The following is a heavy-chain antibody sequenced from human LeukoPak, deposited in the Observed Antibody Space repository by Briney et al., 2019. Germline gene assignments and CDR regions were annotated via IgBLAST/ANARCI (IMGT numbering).Heavy chain of an antibody. CDR3: ARGNYDYFDS. J-gene: IGHJ4*02. CDR2: INHSGST. CDR1: GGSFSGYH. D-gene: IGHD1-7*01. Sequence: SETLSLTCAVSGGSFSGYHWSWIRQPPGKGLEWIGEINHSGSTNYNPSLKSRVTISVDTSKNQFSLKLSSVTAADTAVYFCARGNYDYFDSWGQGTLATVSS. V-gene: IGHV4-34*01.